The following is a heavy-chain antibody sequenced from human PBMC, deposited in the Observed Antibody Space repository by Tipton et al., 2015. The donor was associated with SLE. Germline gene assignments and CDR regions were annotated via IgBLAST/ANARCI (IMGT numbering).Heavy chain of an antibody. Sequence: QSGPEVKKPGSSVKVSCKASGGTFSSYTISWVRQAPGQGLEWMGWISAYNGNTNYAQKLQGRVTMTTDTSTSTAYMELRSLRSDDTAVYYCARGMRVGMVRSNEMDVWGQGTTVTVSS. D-gene: IGHD3-10*01. CDR3: ARGMRVGMVRSNEMDV. V-gene: IGHV1-18*01. J-gene: IGHJ6*02. CDR2: ISAYNGNT. CDR1: GGTFSSYT.